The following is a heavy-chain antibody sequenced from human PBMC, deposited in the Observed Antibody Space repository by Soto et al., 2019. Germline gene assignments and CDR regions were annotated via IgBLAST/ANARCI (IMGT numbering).Heavy chain of an antibody. J-gene: IGHJ6*02. CDR3: ARGFYFGSGSDPTAYYYGMDV. CDR2: INHSGNT. D-gene: IGHD3-10*01. V-gene: IGHV4-34*01. CDR1: GGSFSAYY. Sequence: PSETLSLTCAVYGGSFSAYYWSWIRQPPGKGLEWIGEINHSGNTNYNPSLKSRVTISVDTSKNQFSLKLSSVTAADTAVYYCARGFYFGSGSDPTAYYYGMDVWGQGTTVT.